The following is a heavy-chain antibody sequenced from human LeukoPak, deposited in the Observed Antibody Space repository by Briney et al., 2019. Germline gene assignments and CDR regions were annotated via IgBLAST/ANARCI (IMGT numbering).Heavy chain of an antibody. Sequence: HPGGSLRLSCAASGFTFSSYGMHWVRQAPGKGLEWVAVISYDAGTKYYADSVKGRFTISRDNSKNTLYLQMNSLRAEDTAVYYCARSTVVTHKGVFDYWGQGTLVTVSS. V-gene: IGHV3-30*12. CDR2: ISYDAGTK. D-gene: IGHD4-23*01. CDR1: GFTFSSYG. CDR3: ARSTVVTHKGVFDY. J-gene: IGHJ4*02.